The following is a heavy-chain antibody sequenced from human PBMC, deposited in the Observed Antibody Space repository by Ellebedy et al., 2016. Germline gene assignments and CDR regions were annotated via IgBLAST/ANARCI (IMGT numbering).Heavy chain of an antibody. D-gene: IGHD2-2*01. V-gene: IGHV3-30*18. CDR1: GFTFSSYG. CDR2: ISYDGSNK. CDR3: AKDLTYGYCSSTSCSNDAFDI. J-gene: IGHJ3*02. Sequence: LTCXASGFTFSSYGMHWVRQAPGKGLEWVAVISYDGSNKYYADSVKGRFTISRDNSKNTLYLQMNSLRAEDTAVYYCAKDLTYGYCSSTSCSNDAFDIWGQGTMVTVSS.